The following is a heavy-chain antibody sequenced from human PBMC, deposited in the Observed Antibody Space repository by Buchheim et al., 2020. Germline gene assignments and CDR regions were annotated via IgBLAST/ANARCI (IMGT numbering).Heavy chain of an antibody. J-gene: IGHJ4*02. CDR3: AKAGGYSYPFNY. CDR1: GFTFSSYA. V-gene: IGHV3-23*01. CDR2: ISASGVST. Sequence: EVQLLESGGGLVQPGGSLRLSCAASGFTFSSYAVSWVRQAPGKGLEWVSTISASGVSTYYADSVKGQFTISRDNSRNTLSLQMNSLRAEDTAVYYCAKAGGYSYPFNYWGQGTL. D-gene: IGHD5-18*01.